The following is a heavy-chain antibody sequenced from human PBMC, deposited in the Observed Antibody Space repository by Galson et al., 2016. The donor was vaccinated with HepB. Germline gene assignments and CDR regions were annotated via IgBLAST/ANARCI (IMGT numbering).Heavy chain of an antibody. Sequence: ETLSLTCTVSGGSISSSSYYWGWIRQPPGKGLEWIGSSYYSGSTYYNPSLQSRVTISVDTSKNQFSLKMSSVTAADTAVYYCARRFRYTYGPPYGMDVWGQGTMVTVSS. D-gene: IGHD5-18*01. CDR2: SYYSGST. J-gene: IGHJ6*02. CDR1: GGSISSSSYY. CDR3: ARRFRYTYGPPYGMDV. V-gene: IGHV4-39*01.